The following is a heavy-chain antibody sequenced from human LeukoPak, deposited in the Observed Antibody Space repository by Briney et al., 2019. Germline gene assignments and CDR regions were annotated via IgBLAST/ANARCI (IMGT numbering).Heavy chain of an antibody. V-gene: IGHV3-21*01. CDR1: GFTFSSYS. Sequence: GGSLRLSCAASGFTFSSYSMNWDREAPGKGLEWVSSISSSSTYIHYADSVKGRFTISRDNSKNTLFLQMNSLRGEDTAMYYCARVQGGGYRTADYWGQGTLVTVSS. CDR2: ISSSSTYI. J-gene: IGHJ4*02. D-gene: IGHD6-19*01. CDR3: ARVQGGGYRTADY.